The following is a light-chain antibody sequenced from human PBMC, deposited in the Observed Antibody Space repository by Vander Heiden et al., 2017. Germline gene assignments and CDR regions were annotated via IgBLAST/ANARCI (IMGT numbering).Light chain of an antibody. Sequence: VLTPSPGPLSLSPGERATLSCRASQSVSSSYLAWYQQKPGQAPRLLIYGASSRATGIPDRFSGSGSGTDFTLTISRLQPEDFAVYYCQQYGSSPWTFGQGTKVEIK. CDR1: QSVSSSY. J-gene: IGKJ1*01. CDR3: QQYGSSPWT. CDR2: GAS. V-gene: IGKV3-20*01.